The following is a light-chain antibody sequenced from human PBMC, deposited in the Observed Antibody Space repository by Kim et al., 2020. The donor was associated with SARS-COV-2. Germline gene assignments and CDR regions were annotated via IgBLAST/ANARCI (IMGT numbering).Light chain of an antibody. CDR2: GAS. V-gene: IGKV3-20*01. J-gene: IGKJ1*01. Sequence: SPGDTATLSCRASQSVSSSYLAWYQQKPGQPPRLLIYGASSRATGIPDRFSGSGSGTDFTLTISRLEPEDFAVYYCQQYGSSPKTFGQGTKVDIK. CDR1: QSVSSSY. CDR3: QQYGSSPKT.